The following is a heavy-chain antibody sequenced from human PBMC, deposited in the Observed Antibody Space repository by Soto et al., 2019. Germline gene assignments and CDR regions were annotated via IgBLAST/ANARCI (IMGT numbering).Heavy chain of an antibody. Sequence: PGGSLRLSCGASGFSLSPYWMHCLRQEPGRRLAGASRLSRHGFGAAYADSVNGRFCTSRDIARNTLFLHMNSLRADDTAVYYCARDLGGPDYWGRGTSITVSS. CDR3: ARDLGGPDY. CDR1: GFSLSPYW. D-gene: IGHD3-16*01. V-gene: IGHV3-74*03. CDR2: LSRHGFGA. J-gene: IGHJ4*02.